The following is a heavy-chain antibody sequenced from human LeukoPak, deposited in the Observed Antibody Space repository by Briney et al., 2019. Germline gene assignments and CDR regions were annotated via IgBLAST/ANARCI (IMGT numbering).Heavy chain of an antibody. Sequence: PGGSLRLSCAASGFTFRSYWMHWVRQSPGKGLVWVSRINSDGSSTTYADSVKGRFTISRDNAKNTLYLQMNSLRAEDTAAYYCARDRGPRGYDSSAYYWGQGILVTVSS. J-gene: IGHJ4*02. CDR1: GFTFRSYW. CDR3: ARDRGPRGYDSSAYY. V-gene: IGHV3-74*01. CDR2: INSDGSST. D-gene: IGHD3-22*01.